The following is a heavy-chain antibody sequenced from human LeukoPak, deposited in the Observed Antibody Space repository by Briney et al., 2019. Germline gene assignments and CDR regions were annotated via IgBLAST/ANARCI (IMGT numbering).Heavy chain of an antibody. V-gene: IGHV1-69*06. CDR2: IIPIFGTA. Sequence: SVKVSCKASGGTFSSYAISWVRQAPGQGLEWMGGIIPIFGTANYAQKFQGRVTITADKSTSTAYMELSRLRSDDTAVYYCARDLAYSSGWYVSGYWGQGTLVTVSS. CDR1: GGTFSSYA. J-gene: IGHJ4*02. D-gene: IGHD6-19*01. CDR3: ARDLAYSSGWYVSGY.